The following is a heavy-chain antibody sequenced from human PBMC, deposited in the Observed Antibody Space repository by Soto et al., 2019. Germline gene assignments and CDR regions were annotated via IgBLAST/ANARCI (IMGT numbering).Heavy chain of an antibody. V-gene: IGHV3-23*01. J-gene: IGHJ4*02. CDR2: ITGSGDST. D-gene: IGHD1-1*01. CDR3: AKHHNNYYFYY. Sequence: QPGGSLRLSCAASGFTFSSDAMSWVRQAPGKGLEWVSAITGSGDSTYYADSVKGRFTVSRDNSKNTLYLQMNSLRAEDTALYSCAKHHNNYYFYYWGQGTLVTVSS. CDR1: GFTFSSDA.